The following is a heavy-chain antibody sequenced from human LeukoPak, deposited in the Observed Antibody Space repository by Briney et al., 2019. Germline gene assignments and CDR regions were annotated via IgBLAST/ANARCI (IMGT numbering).Heavy chain of an antibody. V-gene: IGHV3-23*01. CDR2: IGGSGGAI. D-gene: IGHD3-9*01. Sequence: QPGGSLRLSCAASGFTFSTYDMSWVRQAPGKGLEWVACIGGSGGAIYYRDSVKGRFTISRDNSKNTLYLQMNSLRAEDTAVYYCAKTYYDILTGAFDIWGQGTMVTVSS. J-gene: IGHJ3*02. CDR3: AKTYYDILTGAFDI. CDR1: GFTFSTYD.